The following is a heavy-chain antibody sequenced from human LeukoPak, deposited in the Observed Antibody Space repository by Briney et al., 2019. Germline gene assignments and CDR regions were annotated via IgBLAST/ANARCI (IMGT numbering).Heavy chain of an antibody. D-gene: IGHD2-2*01. Sequence: PSETLSLTCTVSGGSISSRSYYWGWIRQPPGTGLEWIVSIYYSGSTYYNPSLNSRVTISVDTSKKQFSLKLSSVTAEDTAVYYCAREYCSSTSCSLIQRYYFDYWGQGTLVTVSS. CDR1: GGSISSRSYY. CDR2: IYYSGST. CDR3: AREYCSSTSCSLIQRYYFDY. V-gene: IGHV4-39*07. J-gene: IGHJ4*02.